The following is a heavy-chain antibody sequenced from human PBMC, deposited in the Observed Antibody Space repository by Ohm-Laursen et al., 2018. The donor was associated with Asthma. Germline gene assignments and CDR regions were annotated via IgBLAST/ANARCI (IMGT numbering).Heavy chain of an antibody. CDR3: VRDPGGDRSFDY. Sequence: SLRLSCTASGFTFSSYIINWVRQAPGKGLEWVSYISSSSSNIYYADSVKGRFTISRDNAKNSLYLQMSSLRDDDTAVYYCVRDPGGDRSFDYWGQGTLVTVSS. CDR1: GFTFSSYI. CDR2: ISSSSSNI. J-gene: IGHJ4*02. V-gene: IGHV3-48*02. D-gene: IGHD2-21*02.